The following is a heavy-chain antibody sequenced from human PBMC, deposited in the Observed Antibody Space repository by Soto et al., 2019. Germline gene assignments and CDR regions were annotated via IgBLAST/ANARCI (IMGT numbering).Heavy chain of an antibody. CDR2: IYYSGST. CDR3: ARHEGWLLRSPSFDY. CDR1: GGSISSSSYY. J-gene: IGHJ4*02. V-gene: IGHV4-39*01. D-gene: IGHD3-22*01. Sequence: SETLSLTCTVSGGSISSSSYYWGWIRQPPGKGLEWIGSIYYSGSTYYNPSLKSRVTISVDTSKNQFSLKLSSVTAADTAVYYCARHEGWLLRSPSFDYWGQGTLVTVSS.